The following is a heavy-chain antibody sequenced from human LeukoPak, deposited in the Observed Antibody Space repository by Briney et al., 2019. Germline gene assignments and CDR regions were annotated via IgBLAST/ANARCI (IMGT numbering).Heavy chain of an antibody. D-gene: IGHD5-18*01. CDR2: IYYSGST. Sequence: PSETLSLTCAVYGGSFSGYYWSWIRQPPGKGLEWIGYIYYSGSTNYNPSLKSRVTISVDTSKNQFSLKLSSVTAADTAVYYCARGGQLWARGFDYWGQGTLVRVSS. CDR1: GGSFSGYY. J-gene: IGHJ4*02. CDR3: ARGGQLWARGFDY. V-gene: IGHV4-59*01.